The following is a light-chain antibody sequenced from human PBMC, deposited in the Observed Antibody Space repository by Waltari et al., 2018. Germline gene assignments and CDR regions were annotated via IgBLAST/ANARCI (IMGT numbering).Light chain of an antibody. Sequence: QSALTQPASVSGSPGQSITISCTGTSSDVGGYPYVSWYQHHPGKAPKLMIHYVNKGPSGVANRFSGSKSGNTASLTISGLQAEDEADYYCSSYTSISTFYVFGTGTKVTVL. CDR3: SSYTSISTFYV. CDR1: SSDVGGYPY. CDR2: YVN. V-gene: IGLV2-14*03. J-gene: IGLJ1*01.